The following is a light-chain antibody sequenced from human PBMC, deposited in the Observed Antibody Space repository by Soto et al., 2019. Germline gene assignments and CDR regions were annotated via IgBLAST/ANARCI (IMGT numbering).Light chain of an antibody. CDR2: DVS. J-gene: IGLJ1*01. Sequence: QSVLTQPASVSGSPGQSITISCTGTSSDIGAYNYVSWYQQLPGKAPKVMIYDVSNRPSGVSDRFSGSKSGNTASLTISGLQAEDEAEYYCNSYTRSSAYVLGTGTKVTVL. CDR3: NSYTRSSAYV. CDR1: SSDIGAYNY. V-gene: IGLV2-14*03.